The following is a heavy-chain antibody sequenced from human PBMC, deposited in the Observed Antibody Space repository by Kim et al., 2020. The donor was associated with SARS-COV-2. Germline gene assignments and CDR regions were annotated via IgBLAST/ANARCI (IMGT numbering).Heavy chain of an antibody. V-gene: IGHV3-23*01. J-gene: IGHJ4*02. CDR2: ISGSGGST. CDR1: GFTFSSYA. D-gene: IGHD3-3*01. CDR3: AKAERYYDFWSGYYSYCDY. Sequence: GGSLRLSCAASGFTFSSYAMSWVRQAPGKGLEWVSAISGSGGSTYYADSVKGRFTISRDNSKNTLYLQMNSLRAEDTAVYYCAKAERYYDFWSGYYSYCDYWGQGTLVTVSS.